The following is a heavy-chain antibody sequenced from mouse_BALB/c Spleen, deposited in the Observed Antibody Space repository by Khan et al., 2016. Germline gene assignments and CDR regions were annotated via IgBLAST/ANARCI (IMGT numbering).Heavy chain of an antibody. CDR2: IYWDDDK. J-gene: IGHJ2*01. CDR3: ARKDYDGDFDY. D-gene: IGHD2-4*01. V-gene: IGHV8-12*01. Sequence: QVTLKESGPGILQPSQTLSLTCSFSGFSLSTSGMGVSWIRQPSGKGLEWLAHIYWDDDKRYNPSLKSRLTISKDTSSNQVFLKITSVDTADTATYYCARKDYDGDFDYWGQGTTLTVSS. CDR1: GFSLSTSGMG.